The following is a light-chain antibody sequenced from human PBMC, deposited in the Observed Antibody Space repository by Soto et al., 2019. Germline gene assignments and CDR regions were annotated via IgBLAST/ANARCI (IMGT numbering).Light chain of an antibody. CDR2: EVT. V-gene: IGLV2-14*01. Sequence: QSVLAQPASVSGCPGQSIIISCTGTGSDIGRSDFVSWFQQLPGSVPKLMIYEVTGRPSGTSDRFSGSNSGNTASLTISGLQPEDEADYYCISCTSVNIRCVFGTGTKVTVL. CDR3: ISCTSVNIRCV. CDR1: GSDIGRSDF. J-gene: IGLJ1*01.